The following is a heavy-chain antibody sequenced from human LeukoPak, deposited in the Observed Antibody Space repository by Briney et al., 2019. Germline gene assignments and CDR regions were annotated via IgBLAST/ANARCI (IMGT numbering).Heavy chain of an antibody. J-gene: IGHJ5*02. CDR3: AKDTEYSYGYSFDP. V-gene: IGHV3-43*02. CDR1: GFTFDDYA. CDR2: ISGDDGST. D-gene: IGHD5-18*01. Sequence: GGSLRLSCAASGFTFDDYAMHWVRQAPGKGLEWVSLISGDDGSTYYADSVKGRFTISRDNSKNSLYLQMNSLRTEDTALYYCAKDTEYSYGYSFDPWGQGTLVTVSS.